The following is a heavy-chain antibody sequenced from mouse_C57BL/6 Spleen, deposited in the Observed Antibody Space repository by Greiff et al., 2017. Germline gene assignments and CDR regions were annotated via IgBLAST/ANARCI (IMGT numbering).Heavy chain of an antibody. CDR3: ASEGYYDYDGGFAY. V-gene: IGHV1-55*01. D-gene: IGHD2-4*01. Sequence: VQLQQPGAELVKPGASVKMSCKASGYTFTSYWITWVKPRPGQGLEWIGDIYPGSGSTNYNEKFKSKATLTVDTSSSTAYMQLSSLTSEDSAVYYCASEGYYDYDGGFAYWGQGTLVTVSA. CDR2: IYPGSGST. CDR1: GYTFTSYW. J-gene: IGHJ3*01.